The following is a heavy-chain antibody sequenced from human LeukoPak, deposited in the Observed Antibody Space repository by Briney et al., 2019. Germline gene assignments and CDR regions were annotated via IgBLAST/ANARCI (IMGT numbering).Heavy chain of an antibody. CDR1: GYTFTSCY. V-gene: IGHV1-46*01. J-gene: IGHJ6*02. CDR2: INPSGGST. D-gene: IGHD3-22*01. CDR3: ARALNDYYDSSGYPPHYYYYYGMDV. Sequence: ASVKVSCKSSGYTFTSCYMHWVRQAPGQGLEWMGIINPSGGSTSYAQKFQVRVTMTRDTSTSTVYMDLSSLRSEDTAVYYCARALNDYYDSSGYPPHYYYYYGMDVWGQGTTVTVSS.